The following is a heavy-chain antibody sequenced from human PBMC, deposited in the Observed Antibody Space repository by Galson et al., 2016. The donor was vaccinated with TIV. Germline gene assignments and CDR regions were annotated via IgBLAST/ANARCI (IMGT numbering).Heavy chain of an antibody. CDR3: ARGHSSDSSGYSFDF. CDR2: MSPSNGNT. J-gene: IGHJ4*02. CDR1: GYTSTSFD. Sequence: SVKVPCKAAGYTSTSFDISWIRQDPRQGLQWLGWMSPSNGNTGYAQKFRGRITMTRHPSTTTVYMELSGRTSADTAVYYCARGHSSDSSGYSFDFWGQGNLVTVSS. D-gene: IGHD3-22*01. V-gene: IGHV1-8*01.